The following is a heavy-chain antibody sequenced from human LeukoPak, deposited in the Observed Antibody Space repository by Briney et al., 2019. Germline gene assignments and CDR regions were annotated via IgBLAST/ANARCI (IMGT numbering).Heavy chain of an antibody. D-gene: IGHD6-19*01. J-gene: IGHJ4*02. V-gene: IGHV1-2*06. CDR2: INPNSGGT. CDR1: GYTFTGYY. Sequence: ASVKVSCKASGYTFTGYYMHWARQAPGQGLEWMGRINPNSGGTNYAQKFQGRVTMTRDTSISTAYMELSRLRSDDAAVYYCAREGSGWKFDYWGQGTLVTVSS. CDR3: AREGSGWKFDY.